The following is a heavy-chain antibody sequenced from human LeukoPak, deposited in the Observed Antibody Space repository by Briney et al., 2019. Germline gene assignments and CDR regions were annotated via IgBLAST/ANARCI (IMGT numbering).Heavy chain of an antibody. CDR1: GFTFSSYG. CDR3: AKAPGSGNEVYYYYYMDV. D-gene: IGHD3-10*01. CDR2: IRNDESNK. V-gene: IGHV3-30*02. J-gene: IGHJ6*03. Sequence: GSLRLSCGASGFTFSSYGMHWVRQAPGKGLEWVAFIRNDESNKYYADSVKGRFTISRDNSKNTLYLQMNSLRAEDTAVYYCAKAPGSGNEVYYYYYMDVWGKGTTVTVSS.